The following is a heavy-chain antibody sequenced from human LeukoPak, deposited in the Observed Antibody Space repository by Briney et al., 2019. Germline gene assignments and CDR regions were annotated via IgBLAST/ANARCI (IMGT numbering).Heavy chain of an antibody. CDR2: IKEDGSEK. CDR3: ARDSGWWRFDF. J-gene: IGHJ4*02. V-gene: IGHV3-7*03. CDR1: GLNFSSRW. Sequence: PGGSLRLSCAASGLNFSSRWMNWVRQAPGQGLEWVASIKEDGSEKHYVDSVKGRFTISRDNGKNSLYLLMNSLRAEDTAVYYCARDSGWWRFDFWGQGTLVTVSS. D-gene: IGHD6-13*01.